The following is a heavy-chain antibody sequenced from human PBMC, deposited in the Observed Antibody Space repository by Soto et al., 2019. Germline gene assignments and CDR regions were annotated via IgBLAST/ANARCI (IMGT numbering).Heavy chain of an antibody. CDR3: AHKGPEDWPLDY. V-gene: IGHV2-5*02. CDR1: GFSLSTSGVG. Sequence: QITLKESGPTLVRPTQTLTLTCAFSGFSLSTSGVGVGWIRQPPGKALEWLAVIYWEDSKHYSPSLRSRITISTDTSKHQVLLTLPNMDPMDTGTYYCAHKGPEDWPLDYWGQGPLVTVSS. CDR2: IYWEDSK. J-gene: IGHJ4*02. D-gene: IGHD3-9*01.